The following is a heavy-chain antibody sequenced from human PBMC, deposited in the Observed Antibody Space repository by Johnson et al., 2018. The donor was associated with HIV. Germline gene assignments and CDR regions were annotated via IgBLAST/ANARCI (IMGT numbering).Heavy chain of an antibody. D-gene: IGHD1-14*01. Sequence: QVQLVESGGGVVQPGGSLRLSCAASGFTFRTYGIHWVRQAPGKGLEWVAFIRYDGSKRYYADSVKGRFTISRDNAKNTLYLQMNSLRTGDTAVYYCANIPYRSSPHAFDIWGQGTMVTVSS. CDR2: IRYDGSKR. CDR3: ANIPYRSSPHAFDI. J-gene: IGHJ3*02. CDR1: GFTFRTYG. V-gene: IGHV3-30*02.